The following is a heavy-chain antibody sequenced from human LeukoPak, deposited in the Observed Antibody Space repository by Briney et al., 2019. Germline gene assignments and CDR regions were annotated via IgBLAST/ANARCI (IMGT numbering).Heavy chain of an antibody. J-gene: IGHJ6*03. CDR1: VVSFSGYY. Sequence: SETLSLTCAVYVVSFSGYYWSWVRQPPGKGLEWIGEINHSGSTNYNSSLKSRVTISVDTSKNQFSLKLTSVTAADTAVYYCERGATCGSIYNQHVRDVWEKGNTVTV. CDR3: ERGATCGSIYNQHVRDV. V-gene: IGHV4-34*01. D-gene: IGHD1-1*01. CDR2: INHSGST.